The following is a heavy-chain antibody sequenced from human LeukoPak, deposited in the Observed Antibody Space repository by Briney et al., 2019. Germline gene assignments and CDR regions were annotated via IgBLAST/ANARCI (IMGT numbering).Heavy chain of an antibody. Sequence: PGGSLRLSCAASGFSFNIYAMSWVRQAPGKGLEWVAAIDRSGGSTFYADSVKGRFTISKDNSENTLYLQINSLRVDDTAIYYCARGSHGEHDSWGQGTLVTVSS. V-gene: IGHV3-23*01. CDR3: ARGSHGEHDS. CDR2: IDRSGGST. J-gene: IGHJ5*01. D-gene: IGHD4-17*01. CDR1: GFSFNIYA.